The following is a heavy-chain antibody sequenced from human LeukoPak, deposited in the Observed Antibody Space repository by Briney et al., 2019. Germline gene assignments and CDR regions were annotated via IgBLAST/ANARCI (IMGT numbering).Heavy chain of an antibody. V-gene: IGHV3-21*01. CDR2: ISSSSSYI. Sequence: GGSLRLSCAASGFTFSTYNMNWVRQAPGKGLEWVSCISSSSSYIYYADSLKGRFTISRDKSKSSLYLQMISLRAEDTALYYCARDGGYYNDSSGYSFDSWGQGTLVTVSS. D-gene: IGHD3-22*01. CDR3: ARDGGYYNDSSGYSFDS. CDR1: GFTFSTYN. J-gene: IGHJ4*02.